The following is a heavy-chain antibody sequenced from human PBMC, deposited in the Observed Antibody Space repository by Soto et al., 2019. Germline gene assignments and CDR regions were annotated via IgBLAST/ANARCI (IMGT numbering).Heavy chain of an antibody. CDR1: GGSFIGYY. V-gene: IGHV4-34*01. J-gene: IGHJ5*02. Sequence: SETLSLTCAVYGGSFIGYYWIFIRHPPFKWLEWIGEINHSGSTNYNPSLKSRVTISVDTSKNQFSLKLSSVTAADTAVYYCARGQGIVVVPAACSWFDPWGQGTLVTVSS. D-gene: IGHD2-2*01. CDR2: INHSGST. CDR3: ARGQGIVVVPAACSWFDP.